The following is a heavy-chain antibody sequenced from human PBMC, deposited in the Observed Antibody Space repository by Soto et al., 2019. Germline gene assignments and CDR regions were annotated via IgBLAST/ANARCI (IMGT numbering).Heavy chain of an antibody. Sequence: ASVKVSCKASGYTFTSYGISWVRQAPGQGLEWMGWISAYNGNTNYAQKLQGRVTMTTDTSTSTAYMELRSLRSDDTAVYYCARDPAPGNYYDSSGYYEDYWGQGTQVTVSS. J-gene: IGHJ4*02. D-gene: IGHD3-22*01. CDR2: ISAYNGNT. CDR3: ARDPAPGNYYDSSGYYEDY. V-gene: IGHV1-18*01. CDR1: GYTFTSYG.